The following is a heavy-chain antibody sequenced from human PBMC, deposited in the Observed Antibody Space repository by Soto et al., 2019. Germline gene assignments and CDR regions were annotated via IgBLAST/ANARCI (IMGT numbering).Heavy chain of an antibody. CDR3: AKDPTVTTFYDY. D-gene: IGHD4-17*01. V-gene: IGHV3-23*01. CDR2: ISGSGGST. J-gene: IGHJ4*02. Sequence: EVQLLESGGGWVQPGGSLRLSCAASGFTFSRYAMSWVRQAPGKGLEWVSAISGSGGSTYYADSVKGRFTISRANSKNTLYLQMNSLRAEDTAVYYCAKDPTVTTFYDYWGQGNLVTVSS. CDR1: GFTFSRYA.